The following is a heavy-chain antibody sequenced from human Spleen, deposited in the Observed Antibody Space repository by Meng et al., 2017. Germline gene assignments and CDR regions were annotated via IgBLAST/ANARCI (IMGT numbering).Heavy chain of an antibody. V-gene: IGHV4-61*03. D-gene: IGHD6-19*01. CDR3: ASWIYSCGWQ. CDR2: IYYIGST. CDR1: GGSVSSTIYY. Sequence: QVQLQESGPGLVRPSETLSLTCTVSGGSVSSTIYYWNWIRQPPGKGLEWIGYIYYIGSTNYNPSLKSRVTISVDTSQNNLSLKLSSVTAADTAVYYCASWIYSCGWQWGQGTLVTVSS. J-gene: IGHJ4*02.